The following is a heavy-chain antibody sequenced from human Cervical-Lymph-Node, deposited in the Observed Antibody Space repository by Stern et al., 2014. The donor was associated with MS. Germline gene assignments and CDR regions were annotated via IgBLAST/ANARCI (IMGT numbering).Heavy chain of an antibody. CDR2: IDWDDDK. J-gene: IGHJ3*02. V-gene: IGHV2-70*01. CDR1: GFSLTTSAMC. CDR3: ARFYSSSSFADAFDI. D-gene: IGHD6-6*01. Sequence: TLKESGHALVKPTQTLTLTCTFSGFSLTTSAMCVSWFRQPPGKALECLAFIDWDDDKSYNTSLKTRLTISKDTSKNQVVLTMTNMDPVDTATYYCARFYSSSSFADAFDIWGQGTMVTVSS.